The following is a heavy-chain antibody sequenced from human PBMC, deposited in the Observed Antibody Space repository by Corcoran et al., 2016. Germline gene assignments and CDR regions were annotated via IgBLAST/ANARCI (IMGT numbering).Heavy chain of an antibody. CDR2: IIPIFGTA. CDR1: GGTFSSYA. CDR3: ASDGEWELPDPPTGLPVYYYYYGMDV. Sequence: QVQLVQSGAEVKKPGSSVKVSCKASGGTFSSYAISWVRQAPGQGLEWMGGIIPIFGTANYAQKFQGRVTITADESTSTAYMELRSLRSDDTAVYYCASDGEWELPDPPTGLPVYYYYYGMDVWGQGTTVTVSS. D-gene: IGHD1-26*01. V-gene: IGHV1-69*01. J-gene: IGHJ6*02.